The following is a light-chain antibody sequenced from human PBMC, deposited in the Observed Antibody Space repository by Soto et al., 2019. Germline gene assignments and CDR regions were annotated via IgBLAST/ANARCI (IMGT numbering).Light chain of an antibody. Sequence: DIQMTQSPSTLSASVGDRVTITCRASQSISTWLAWDQQKPGKAPKLLIYKASSLEGGVPSRFGGSGSGTLFNITISSLHPDDFATYYCQQYTTYPLTFGGGTTVDIK. J-gene: IGKJ4*01. V-gene: IGKV1-5*03. CDR1: QSISTW. CDR3: QQYTTYPLT. CDR2: KAS.